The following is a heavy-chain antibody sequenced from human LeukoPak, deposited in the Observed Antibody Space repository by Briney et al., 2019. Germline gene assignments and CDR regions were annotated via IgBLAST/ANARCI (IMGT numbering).Heavy chain of an antibody. V-gene: IGHV1-2*02. CDR2: INPNSGGT. Sequence: GASVKVSCKASGYTFTCYYMHWVRQAPGQGLEWMGWINPNSGGTNYAQKFQGRVTMTRDTSMSTAYMELSGLRSDDTAVYYCSRDSGYCSGGSCWYFDFWGQGTLVTVSA. J-gene: IGHJ4*02. D-gene: IGHD2-15*01. CDR3: SRDSGYCSGGSCWYFDF. CDR1: GYTFTCYY.